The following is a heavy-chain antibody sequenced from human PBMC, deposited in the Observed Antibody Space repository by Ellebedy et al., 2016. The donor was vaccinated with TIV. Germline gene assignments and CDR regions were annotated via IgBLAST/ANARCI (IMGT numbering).Heavy chain of an antibody. J-gene: IGHJ4*02. CDR3: ARESITRVIDY. D-gene: IGHD3-10*01. V-gene: IGHV1-3*01. CDR1: GYTFTSYD. CDR2: INAGNGNT. Sequence: ASVKVSXXASGYTFTSYDMHWVRQAPGQRLEWMGWINAGNGNTKYSQKFQGRVTITRDTSASTAYMELSSLRSEDTAVYYCARESITRVIDYWGQGTLVTVSS.